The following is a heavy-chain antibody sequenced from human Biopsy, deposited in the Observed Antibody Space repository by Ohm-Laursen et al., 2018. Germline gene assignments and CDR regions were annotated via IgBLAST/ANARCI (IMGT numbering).Heavy chain of an antibody. J-gene: IGHJ2*01. CDR3: ARDGKRWDYSTYFSWHFDL. V-gene: IGHV3-30*03. D-gene: IGHD4-11*01. Sequence: SLRLSCAASGFTFTSYAMHWVRQAPGKGLEWVAVISYDGSGEYYADSLQGRFITSRDNPKNTVDLQMNSLRAEDTAVYFCARDGKRWDYSTYFSWHFDLWGRGTLVTVSS. CDR2: ISYDGSGE. CDR1: GFTFTSYA.